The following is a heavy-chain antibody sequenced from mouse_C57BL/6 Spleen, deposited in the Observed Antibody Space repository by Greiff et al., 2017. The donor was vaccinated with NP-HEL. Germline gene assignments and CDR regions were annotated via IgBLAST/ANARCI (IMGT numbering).Heavy chain of an antibody. Sequence: EVKLVESGGGLVKPGGSLKLSCAASGFTFSSYAMSWVRQTPEKRLEWVATISDGGSYTYYPDNVKGRFTISRDNAKNNLYLQMSHLKSEDTAMYYCAREAYYDSYYAMDYWGQGTSVTVSS. CDR3: AREAYYDSYYAMDY. V-gene: IGHV5-4*01. CDR2: ISDGGSYT. J-gene: IGHJ4*01. D-gene: IGHD2-4*01. CDR1: GFTFSSYA.